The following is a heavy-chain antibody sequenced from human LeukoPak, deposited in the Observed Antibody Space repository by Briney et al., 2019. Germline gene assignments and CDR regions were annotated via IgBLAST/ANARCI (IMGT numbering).Heavy chain of an antibody. V-gene: IGHV3-11*04. CDR3: ADTNYYGSVRGAFDI. CDR1: GFTFSDYH. D-gene: IGHD3-10*01. CDR2: ISSSGSTI. Sequence: GALRLSCLAPGFTFSDYHMSWIRQAPGKGLEWVSYISSSGSTIYYADSVKGRFTISRDNAKNSLYLQMNSLRAEDTAVYYCADTNYYGSVRGAFDIWGQGTTVTVSS. J-gene: IGHJ3*02.